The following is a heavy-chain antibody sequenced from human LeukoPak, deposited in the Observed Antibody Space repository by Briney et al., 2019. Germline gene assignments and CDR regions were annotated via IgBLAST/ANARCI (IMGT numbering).Heavy chain of an antibody. CDR2: ISGSGYST. Sequence: GGSLRLSCAASGFAFSNYAINWVRQAPGKGLEWVSGISGSGYSTYYADSVKGRFTISRDNSENTLNLQMNSLRAEGTAVYYCVRLLHDAFDIWGQGTVVTVSS. CDR3: VRLLHDAFDI. J-gene: IGHJ3*02. V-gene: IGHV3-23*01. CDR1: GFAFSNYA.